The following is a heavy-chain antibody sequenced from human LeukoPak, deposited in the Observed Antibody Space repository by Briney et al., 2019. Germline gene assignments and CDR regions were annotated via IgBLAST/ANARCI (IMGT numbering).Heavy chain of an antibody. CDR1: GGSISSSLYY. CDR2: IYYRGST. Sequence: SETLSLTCTVSGGSISSSLYYWGWIRQPPGKGLEWIGTIYYRGSTYYNPSLKSRVTISVDTSKNQFSLKLSSVTAADTAVYYCARDRRYSGSWYYFDYWGQGTLVTVPS. CDR3: ARDRRYSGSWYYFDY. D-gene: IGHD6-13*01. J-gene: IGHJ4*02. V-gene: IGHV4-39*07.